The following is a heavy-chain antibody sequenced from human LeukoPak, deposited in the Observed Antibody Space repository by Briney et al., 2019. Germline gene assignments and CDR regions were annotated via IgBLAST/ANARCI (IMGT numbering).Heavy chain of an antibody. D-gene: IGHD6-19*01. CDR1: GGPFSGYY. J-gene: IGHJ4*02. CDR3: ARRNPSSGWTFDY. V-gene: IGHV4-34*01. Sequence: PSETLFLTCAVYGGPFSGYYWTWIRQPPGKGLEWIGEINHSGSSNYSPSLKSRGTISVDTSKNQFSLKLSSVTAADTAVYYCARRNPSSGWTFDYWGQGTLVTVSS. CDR2: INHSGSS.